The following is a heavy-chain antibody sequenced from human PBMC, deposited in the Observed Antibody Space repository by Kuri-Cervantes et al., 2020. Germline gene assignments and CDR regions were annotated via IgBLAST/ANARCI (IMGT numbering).Heavy chain of an antibody. CDR3: ARDRWTKGAGFDY. CDR2: INPSGST. Sequence: GSLRPSCPVYGGSFSGYYWSWIRQPPGKGLEWIGEINPSGSTNYNPSLKSRVTISVDTSKNQFSLKLSSVTAADTAVYYCARDRWTKGAGFDYWGQGTLVTVSS. J-gene: IGHJ4*02. CDR1: GGSFSGYY. V-gene: IGHV4-34*01. D-gene: IGHD2-15*01.